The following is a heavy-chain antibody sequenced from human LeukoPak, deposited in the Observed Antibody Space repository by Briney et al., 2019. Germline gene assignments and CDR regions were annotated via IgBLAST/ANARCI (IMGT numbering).Heavy chain of an antibody. V-gene: IGHV4-59*08. CDR2: IHYSGGIT. D-gene: IGHD3-16*01. Sequence: SETLSLTCAVSGGSISSYYWSWIRQPPGKGLEWIGYIHYSGGITYYNPSLKSRVTISVDTSKNQFSLSLSSVTAADTAVYYWARILLGGGGYGMDVWGKGTRVT. CDR3: ARILLGGGGYGMDV. J-gene: IGHJ6*04. CDR1: GGSISSYY.